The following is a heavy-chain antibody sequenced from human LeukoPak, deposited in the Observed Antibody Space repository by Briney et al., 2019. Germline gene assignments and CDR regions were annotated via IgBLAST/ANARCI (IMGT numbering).Heavy chain of an antibody. D-gene: IGHD6-19*01. CDR2: ISWDSARV. CDR1: GFTFDDYA. V-gene: IGHV3-9*01. CDR3: TRDMEAVRRDRENWFDP. Sequence: GGSLRLSCVASGFTFDDYAMHWVRQVPGKGLEWVSGISWDSARVAYAEPVKGRFTTSRDNAKNSLYLQMNSLRPEDTALYYCTRDMEAVRRDRENWFDPWGQGVQVTVS. J-gene: IGHJ5*02.